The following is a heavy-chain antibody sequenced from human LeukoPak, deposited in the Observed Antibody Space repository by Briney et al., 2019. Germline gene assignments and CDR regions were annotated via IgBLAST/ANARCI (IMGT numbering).Heavy chain of an antibody. CDR2: INHSGST. CDR1: GGSFSGYY. J-gene: IGHJ4*02. CDR3: ARGSANPLRRVIDY. V-gene: IGHV4-34*01. D-gene: IGHD3-16*01. Sequence: PSETLSLTCAVYGGSFSGYYWSWIRQPPGKGLEWIGEINHSGSTNYNPSLKSRVTISVDTSKNQFSLKLSSVTAADTAVYYCARGSANPLRRVIDYWGQGTLVTVSS.